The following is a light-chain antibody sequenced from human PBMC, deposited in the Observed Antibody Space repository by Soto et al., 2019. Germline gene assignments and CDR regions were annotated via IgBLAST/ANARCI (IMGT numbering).Light chain of an antibody. V-gene: IGLV2-14*01. CDR3: SSYTSSSTRV. Sequence: QSALTQSASVSGSPGQSITISCTGTSSDVGGYNYVSWYQQHPGKAPKLMIYDVSNRPSGASNRFSGSKSGNTASLTISGLQAEDEADYYCSSYTSSSTRVFGTGTKVTVL. CDR2: DVS. J-gene: IGLJ1*01. CDR1: SSDVGGYNY.